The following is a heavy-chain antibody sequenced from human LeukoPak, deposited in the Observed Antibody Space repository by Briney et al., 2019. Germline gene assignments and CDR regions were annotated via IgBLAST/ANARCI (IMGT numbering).Heavy chain of an antibody. CDR2: IYTSGST. D-gene: IGHD5-12*01. J-gene: IGHJ4*02. V-gene: IGHV4-61*02. CDR1: GGSISSGSYF. Sequence: PSETLSLTCTVSGGSISSGSYFWSWIRQPAGKGLEWIGRIYTSGSTNYNPSLKSRVTISPDTSKNQSSLKLSSVTAADTAVYYCARELAGYGKLDYWGLGILVPVSS. CDR3: ARELAGYGKLDY.